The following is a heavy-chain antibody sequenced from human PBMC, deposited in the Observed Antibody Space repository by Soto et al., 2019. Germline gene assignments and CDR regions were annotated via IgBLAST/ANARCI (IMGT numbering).Heavy chain of an antibody. CDR2: IYYSGST. V-gene: IGHV4-30-4*01. D-gene: IGHD3-16*01. Sequence: QVQLQESGPGLVKPSQTLSLTCTVSGGSISSGDYYWSWIRQSPGKGLEWIGYIYYSGSTYYIPSLKSRVTISVDTSKNQLSLKLSSMTVADTAVYYCPRLPSRMINAFDIWGQGTMVTVSS. CDR3: PRLPSRMINAFDI. J-gene: IGHJ3*02. CDR1: GGSISSGDYY.